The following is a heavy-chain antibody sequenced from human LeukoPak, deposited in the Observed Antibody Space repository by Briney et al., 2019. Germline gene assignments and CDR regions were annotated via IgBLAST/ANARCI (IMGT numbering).Heavy chain of an antibody. CDR2: INPNSGGT. V-gene: IGHV1-2*02. J-gene: IGHJ4*02. D-gene: IGHD3-10*01. CDR3: ARVGFGELLGPQTSVYYFDY. Sequence: ASVKVSCKASGYAFTGCYMHWVRQAPGQGLEWMGWINPNSGGTNYAQKFQGRVTMTRDTSISTAYMELSRLRSDDTAVYYCARVGFGELLGPQTSVYYFDYWGQGTLVTVSS. CDR1: GYAFTGCY.